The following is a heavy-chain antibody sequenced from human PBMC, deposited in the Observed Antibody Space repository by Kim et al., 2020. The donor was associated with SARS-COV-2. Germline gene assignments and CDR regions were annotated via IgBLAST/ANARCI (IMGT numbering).Heavy chain of an antibody. D-gene: IGHD2-21*01. V-gene: IGHV3-73*01. J-gene: IGHJ3*02. CDR1: GFTFSGSP. Sequence: GGSLRLSCAASGFTFSGSPLHWVRQAPGKGLEWVGRIRSNGNSYATGYAATVQGRITSYRNNSTNTAYMDMRALETADIDQYDCTRIPETPLALWDAFV. CDR3: TRIPETPLALWDAFV. CDR2: IRSNGNSYAT.